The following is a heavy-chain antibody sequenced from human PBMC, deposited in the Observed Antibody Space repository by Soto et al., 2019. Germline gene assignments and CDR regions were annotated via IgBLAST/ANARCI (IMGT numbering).Heavy chain of an antibody. D-gene: IGHD6-13*01. CDR1: GGSIISYY. Sequence: PSETLSLTCTVSGGSIISYYWSWIRQPAGKGLEWIGRIYTSGSTNYNPSLKSRVTMSVDTSKNQFSLKLSSVTAADTAVYYCATLGGSSWYEGWFDPWGQGTLVTVSS. V-gene: IGHV4-4*07. CDR2: IYTSGST. CDR3: ATLGGSSWYEGWFDP. J-gene: IGHJ5*02.